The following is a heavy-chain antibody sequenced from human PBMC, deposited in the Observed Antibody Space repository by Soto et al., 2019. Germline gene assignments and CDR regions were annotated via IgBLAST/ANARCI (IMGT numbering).Heavy chain of an antibody. Sequence: SETLSLTCAVYGGSFSGYYWSWIRQPPGKGLEWIGEINHSGSTNYYPSLKSRVTISIDTTKNQFSLKLRCVTAADTAVYYCVKGRGYSYGYSYYDYGMDVWGQGTTVTVSS. D-gene: IGHD5-18*01. V-gene: IGHV4-34*01. CDR2: INHSGST. CDR1: GGSFSGYY. J-gene: IGHJ6*02. CDR3: VKGRGYSYGYSYYDYGMDV.